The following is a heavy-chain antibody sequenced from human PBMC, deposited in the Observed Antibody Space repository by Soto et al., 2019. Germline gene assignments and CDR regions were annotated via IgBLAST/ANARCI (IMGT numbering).Heavy chain of an antibody. V-gene: IGHV4-39*01. CDR3: ARGLDILTFGFCLDY. CDR2: MYFSGFYSGST. Sequence: SETLSLTCTVSGGSMSSSSYYWGWIRQPPGKGLEWIANMYFSGFYSGSTSYNPSLKSRVTISVDTSKNQFSLQVSSVTAADTDVYYCARGLDILTFGFCLDYWGQGTLVTVSS. CDR1: GGSMSSSSYY. J-gene: IGHJ4*02. D-gene: IGHD3-9*01.